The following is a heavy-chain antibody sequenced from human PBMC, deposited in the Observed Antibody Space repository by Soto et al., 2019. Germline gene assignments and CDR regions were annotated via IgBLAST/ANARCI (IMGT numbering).Heavy chain of an antibody. D-gene: IGHD3-22*01. V-gene: IGHV3-30-3*01. Sequence: PGGSLRLSCAASGFTFSSYAMHWVRQAPGKGLEWVAVISYDGSNKYYADSVKGRFTISRDNSKNTLYLQMNSLRAEDTAVYYCAREAYYDSSGYSAAFDIWGQGTMVT. J-gene: IGHJ3*02. CDR2: ISYDGSNK. CDR1: GFTFSSYA. CDR3: AREAYYDSSGYSAAFDI.